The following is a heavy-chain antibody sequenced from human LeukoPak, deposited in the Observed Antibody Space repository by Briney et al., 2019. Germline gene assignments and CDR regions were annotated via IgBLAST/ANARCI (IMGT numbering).Heavy chain of an antibody. Sequence: SETLSLTCTVSGASISSSTYYWGWIRQPPGKGLEWIGSASYSGNTYYNPSLKSRVTILVDASKNQFSLKLSSVTAADTAVYYCARHRGSLRYFDWWGQGTLVTVSS. D-gene: IGHD3-9*01. CDR2: ASYSGNT. V-gene: IGHV4-39*01. CDR1: GASISSSTYY. CDR3: ARHRGSLRYFDW. J-gene: IGHJ4*02.